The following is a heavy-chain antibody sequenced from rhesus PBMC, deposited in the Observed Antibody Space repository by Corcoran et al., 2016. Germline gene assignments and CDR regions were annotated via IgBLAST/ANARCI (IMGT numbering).Heavy chain of an antibody. D-gene: IGHD5-24*01. CDR3: ARWGVGTGGFDY. CDR2: ISGRGGST. CDR1: GGSISSTY. J-gene: IGHJ4*01. Sequence: QLHLQESGPGLVKPSETLSLTCAVSGGSISSTYWSWIRQPPGKGLEWIGPISGRGGSTDYNPALKSRVTISTDTYKNQFSLKLSAVTAADTAVYYCARWGVGTGGFDYWGQGVLVTVSS. V-gene: IGHV4-173*01.